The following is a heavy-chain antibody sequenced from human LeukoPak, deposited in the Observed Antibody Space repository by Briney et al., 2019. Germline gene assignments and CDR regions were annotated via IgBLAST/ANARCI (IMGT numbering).Heavy chain of an antibody. Sequence: GGSLRLSCAASGFTFDDYAMHWVRQAPGKGLEWVSLISGDGGTTYYADSVRGRFTISRDNSKNSLYLQMNSLRAEDTAVYYCAREISGSGSSDYWGQGTLVTVSS. V-gene: IGHV3-43*02. D-gene: IGHD3-10*01. CDR2: ISGDGGTT. J-gene: IGHJ4*02. CDR1: GFTFDDYA. CDR3: AREISGSGSSDY.